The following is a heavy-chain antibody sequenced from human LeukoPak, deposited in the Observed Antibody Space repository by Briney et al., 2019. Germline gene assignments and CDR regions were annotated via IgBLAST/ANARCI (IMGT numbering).Heavy chain of an antibody. CDR1: GYTFTGYY. Sequence: ASVKVSCKASGYTFTGYYMHWVRQAPGQGLEWMGWINPNSGGTNYAQKFQGRVTMTRDTSISTAYMELSRLRSDDTAVYYCARDALYYYASGTYEDYWGQGTLVTVSS. CDR2: INPNSGGT. D-gene: IGHD3-10*01. J-gene: IGHJ4*02. V-gene: IGHV1-2*02. CDR3: ARDALYYYASGTYEDY.